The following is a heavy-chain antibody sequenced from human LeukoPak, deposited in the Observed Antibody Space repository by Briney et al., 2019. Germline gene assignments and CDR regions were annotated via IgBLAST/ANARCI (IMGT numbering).Heavy chain of an antibody. CDR1: GGSISSSSYC. CDR2: MYYTGRT. CDR3: ARHYYDSSGTFDY. V-gene: IGHV4-39*07. Sequence: SETLSLTCTVSGGSISSSSYCWGWIRQPPGKGLGWIGSMYYTGRTYYNPSLKSRVTISEDTSKNQFSLKLSSVTAADTAVYYCARHYYDSSGTFDYWGQGTLVTVSS. D-gene: IGHD3-22*01. J-gene: IGHJ4*02.